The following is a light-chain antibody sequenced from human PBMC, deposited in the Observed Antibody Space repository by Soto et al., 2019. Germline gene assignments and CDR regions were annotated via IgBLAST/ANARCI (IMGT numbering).Light chain of an antibody. CDR2: AAT. J-gene: IGKJ4*01. CDR1: QSISSY. CDR3: RQSYSTELT. V-gene: IGKV1-39*01. Sequence: DIQMTQSPSSLSASVGDRVTLTCRASQSISSYLNWYQHKPGKAPNLLIYAATTLQSGVPSRFSGSGSGTDFTLTISSLQPEDFATYYCRQSYSTELTFGGGTKVDIK.